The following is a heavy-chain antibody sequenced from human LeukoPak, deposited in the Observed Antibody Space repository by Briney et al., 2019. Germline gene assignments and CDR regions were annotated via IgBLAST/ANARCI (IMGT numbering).Heavy chain of an antibody. CDR2: IYYSGST. V-gene: IGHV4-39*01. D-gene: IGHD3-3*01. J-gene: IGHJ4*02. Sequence: SETLSRTCTVSGGSISSSIYYWGWIRQPPGKGLEWIGNIYYSGSTYYNPSLKSRVTISVDTSKNQFSLKLSSVTAADTAVYYCARHPILDFWSGGYFFDYWGQGTLVTVSS. CDR3: ARHPILDFWSGGYFFDY. CDR1: GGSISSSIYY.